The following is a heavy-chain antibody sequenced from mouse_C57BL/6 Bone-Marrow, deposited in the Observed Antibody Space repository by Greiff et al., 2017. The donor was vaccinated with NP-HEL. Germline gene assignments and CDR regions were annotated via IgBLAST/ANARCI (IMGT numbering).Heavy chain of an antibody. D-gene: IGHD1-1*01. CDR1: GFTFSDYY. V-gene: IGHV5-16*01. Sequence: EVKLMASEGGLVQPGSSMKLSCTASGFTFSDYYMAWVRQVPEKGLEWVANITYDGSSTYYLDSLKSRFIISRDNAKNILYMQMSSLKSEDTATYYCARDRGYYGSSFWYFDVWGTGTTVTVSS. CDR2: ITYDGSST. CDR3: ARDRGYYGSSFWYFDV. J-gene: IGHJ1*03.